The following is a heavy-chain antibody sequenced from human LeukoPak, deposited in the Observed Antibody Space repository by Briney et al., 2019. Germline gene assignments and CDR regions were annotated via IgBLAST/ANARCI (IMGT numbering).Heavy chain of an antibody. Sequence: GGSLRLSCAASGFTFSSYAMSWVRQAPGKGLEWVSGISGSGGSTYYADSVKGRFTISRDNSKNTLYLQMNSLRAEDTAVYYCAKDGSAAFGEYNWFDPWGQGTLVTVSS. CDR2: ISGSGGST. V-gene: IGHV3-23*01. J-gene: IGHJ5*02. CDR3: AKDGSAAFGEYNWFDP. D-gene: IGHD3-10*01. CDR1: GFTFSSYA.